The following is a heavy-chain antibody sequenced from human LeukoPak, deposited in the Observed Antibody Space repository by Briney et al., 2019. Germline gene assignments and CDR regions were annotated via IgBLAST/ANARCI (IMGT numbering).Heavy chain of an antibody. CDR2: IRKKPNSYTT. Sequence: GGSLRLSCAASGFTFSDHYMDWVRQAPGKGLEWVARIRKKPNSYTTEYAASVKGRFTISRDDSKNSLYLQMNSLKTEDTAVYYCARVRGIPGGMDVWGQGTTVTVSS. J-gene: IGHJ6*02. CDR1: GFTFSDHY. D-gene: IGHD1-14*01. CDR3: ARVRGIPGGMDV. V-gene: IGHV3-72*01.